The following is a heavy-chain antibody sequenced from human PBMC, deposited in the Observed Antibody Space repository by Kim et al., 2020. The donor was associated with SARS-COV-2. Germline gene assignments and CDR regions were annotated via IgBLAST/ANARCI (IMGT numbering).Heavy chain of an antibody. CDR2: IYYSGRST. V-gene: IGHV4-59*01. Sequence: SETLSLTCTVSGGSMSYYYWSWIRQPPGKGLEFIGFIYYSGRSTNYNPSLNSRSTISIETSKNQFSLRLTSVTAADPAIYYCARLPIEPSGNWFDPWGQGTRVT. D-gene: IGHD6-13*01. CDR1: GGSMSYYY. CDR3: ARLPIEPSGNWFDP. J-gene: IGHJ5*02.